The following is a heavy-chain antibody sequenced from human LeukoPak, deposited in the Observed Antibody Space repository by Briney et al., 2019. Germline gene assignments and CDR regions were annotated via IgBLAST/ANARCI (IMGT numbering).Heavy chain of an antibody. D-gene: IGHD4/OR15-4a*01. CDR2: ISSSSSYI. J-gene: IGHJ4*02. V-gene: IGHV3-21*01. Sequence: GGSLRLSCAASGFTFSSYSMNWVRQAPGQGLEWVSSISSSSSYINYADLVKGRFTISRDNAKNSLYLQMNSVRAEDTAVYCCARGAASARRWTLFFCWGQGTLVTVCS. CDR3: ARGAASARRWTLFFC. CDR1: GFTFSSYS.